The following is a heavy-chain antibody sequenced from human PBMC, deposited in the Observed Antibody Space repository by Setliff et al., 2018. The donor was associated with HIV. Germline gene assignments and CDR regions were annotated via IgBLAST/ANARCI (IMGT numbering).Heavy chain of an antibody. V-gene: IGHV4-38-2*01. J-gene: IGHJ4*02. Sequence: SETLSLTCAVSGYSISSGYYWGWIRRPPGKGLEWIGAIYHSGSSYYSPSLKSRVTLFLDTSKNQFSLTLNSLTAADTAVYYCARLAGQRTIAAADYFFDFWGQGALVTVSS. CDR3: ARLAGQRTIAAADYFFDF. CDR1: GYSISSGYY. D-gene: IGHD6-13*01. CDR2: IYHSGSS.